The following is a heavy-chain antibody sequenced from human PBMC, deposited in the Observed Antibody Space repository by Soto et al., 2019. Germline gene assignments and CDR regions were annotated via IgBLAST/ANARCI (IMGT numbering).Heavy chain of an antibody. CDR3: ARGGGCEVQYYFDP. J-gene: IGHJ5*02. Sequence: QVQLVQSGTEVKKPGASVKVSCKASGYTFTNYGISWVRQAPGQGLEWMGWINAYNGNTNFAQKLQGRVTMTTDTSTSTAYMELRSLRSDDTALYYCARGGGCEVQYYFDPWGQGTLVTVSS. D-gene: IGHD1-1*01. V-gene: IGHV1-18*01. CDR2: INAYNGNT. CDR1: GYTFTNYG.